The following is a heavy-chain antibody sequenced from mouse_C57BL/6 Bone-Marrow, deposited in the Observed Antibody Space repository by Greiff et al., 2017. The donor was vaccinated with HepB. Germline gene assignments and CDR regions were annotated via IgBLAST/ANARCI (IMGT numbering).Heavy chain of an antibody. CDR1: GYAFSSYW. Sequence: QVQLQQSGAELVKPGASVKISCKASGYAFSSYWMNWVKQRPGKGLEWIGQIYPGDGDTNYNGKFKGKATLTADKSSSTAYMQLSSLTSEDSAVYFCARDLLLRLYYAMDYWGQGTSVTVSS. V-gene: IGHV1-80*01. CDR3: ARDLLLRLYYAMDY. J-gene: IGHJ4*01. CDR2: IYPGDGDT. D-gene: IGHD1-1*01.